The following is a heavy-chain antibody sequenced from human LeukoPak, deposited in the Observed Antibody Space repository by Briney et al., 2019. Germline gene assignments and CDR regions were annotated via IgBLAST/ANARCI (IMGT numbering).Heavy chain of an antibody. Sequence: GGSLRLSCAASGFTFSSYGMHWVRQAPGKGLEWVAVISYDGSSKYYADSVKGRFTISRDNSKNTLYLQMNSLRAEDTAVYYCAKAREAGSSWPPLDYWGQGTLVTVSS. J-gene: IGHJ4*02. CDR2: ISYDGSSK. V-gene: IGHV3-30*18. CDR1: GFTFSSYG. D-gene: IGHD6-13*01. CDR3: AKAREAGSSWPPLDY.